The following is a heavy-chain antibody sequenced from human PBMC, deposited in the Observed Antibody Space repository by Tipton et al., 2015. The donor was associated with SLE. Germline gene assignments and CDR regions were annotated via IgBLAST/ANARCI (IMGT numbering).Heavy chain of an antibody. J-gene: IGHJ4*02. CDR1: GGSMSSGGYY. CDR2: INHSGST. V-gene: IGHV4-39*07. Sequence: TLSLTCTVSGGSMSSGGYYWSWIRQPPGKGLEWIGEINHSGSTNYNPSLKSRVTVLVDTSKNQFSLKLRPLTAADTAVYYCARDCPYYDSNGCPYDYWGQGTLVTVSS. CDR3: ARDCPYYDSNGCPYDY. D-gene: IGHD3-22*01.